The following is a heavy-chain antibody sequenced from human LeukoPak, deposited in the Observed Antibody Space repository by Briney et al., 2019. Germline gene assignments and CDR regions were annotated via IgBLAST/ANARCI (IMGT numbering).Heavy chain of an antibody. Sequence: SETLSLTCAVYVGSFSDYYWSWVRQPPGKGLEWIGEVHYNGKTNYNPSLKSRVTISRDTSKKQFSLRLNSVTAADTAVYYCARRGGGPYPFYFDYRGRGTLVTVSS. D-gene: IGHD2-15*01. CDR2: VHYNGKT. J-gene: IGHJ4*02. CDR3: ARRGGGPYPFYFDY. V-gene: IGHV4-34*01. CDR1: VGSFSDYY.